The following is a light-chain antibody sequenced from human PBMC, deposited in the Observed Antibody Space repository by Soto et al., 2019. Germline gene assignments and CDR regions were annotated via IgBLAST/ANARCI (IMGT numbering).Light chain of an antibody. V-gene: IGKV3-20*01. Sequence: EIVLTQSPGTLSLSPGERATLSCRASQSVSSSYLAWYQQKPGQAPRLLIYGASSRATGIPDRFSVSGSGTDFTLTISRLEPEDFAVYYCQQYGSSRWTFGQGTKVEIK. J-gene: IGKJ1*01. CDR2: GAS. CDR1: QSVSSSY. CDR3: QQYGSSRWT.